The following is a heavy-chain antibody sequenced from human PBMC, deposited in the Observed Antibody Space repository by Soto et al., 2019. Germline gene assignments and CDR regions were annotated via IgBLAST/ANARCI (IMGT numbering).Heavy chain of an antibody. Sequence: GGSLRLSCAASGFSFDTYAMHWVRQTPGKGLEWVAVVSFDGGNSYSADSVKGRLTVSRDNSKNTLYLQLNSLKAEDTAVYYCARSMVRGSLSAFDVWGQGTTVTVS. J-gene: IGHJ3*01. CDR3: ARSMVRGSLSAFDV. CDR1: GFSFDTYA. D-gene: IGHD3-10*01. V-gene: IGHV3-30-3*01. CDR2: VSFDGGNS.